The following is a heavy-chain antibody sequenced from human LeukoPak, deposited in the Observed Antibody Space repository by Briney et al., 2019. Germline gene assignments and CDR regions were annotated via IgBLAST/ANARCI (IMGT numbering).Heavy chain of an antibody. CDR2: IYHSGST. CDR1: GGSISSGSYS. D-gene: IGHD3-22*01. J-gene: IGHJ4*02. CDR3: ARWTPYDSSGYYQASFDY. Sequence: SQTLSLTCAVSGGSISSGSYSWSWIRQPPGKGLEWIGYIYHSGSTYYNPSLKSRVTISVDRSKNQFSLKLSSVTAADTAVYYCARWTPYDSSGYYQASFDYWGQGTLVTVSS. V-gene: IGHV4-30-2*01.